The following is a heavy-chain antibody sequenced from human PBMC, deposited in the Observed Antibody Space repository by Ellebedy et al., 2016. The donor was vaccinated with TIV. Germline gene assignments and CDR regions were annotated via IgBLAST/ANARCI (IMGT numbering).Heavy chain of an antibody. CDR3: ARQGVASTQWTFDF. J-gene: IGHJ3*01. CDR1: ITSGSYH. D-gene: IGHD2-8*01. CDR2: INHGGTT. Sequence: MPSETLSLTCTVFITSGSYHWGWVWIRQSPGKGLEWIGSINHGGTTYFNPSLKSRLTMSIDTSKNQFSLRLNSVTAADTAVYHCARQGVASTQWTFDFWGQGMMVTVSS. V-gene: IGHV4-39*01.